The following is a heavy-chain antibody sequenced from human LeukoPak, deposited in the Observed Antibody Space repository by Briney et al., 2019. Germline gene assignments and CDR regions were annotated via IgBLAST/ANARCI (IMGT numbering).Heavy chain of an antibody. CDR3: TRLGGGDAFDI. CDR2: IRSKANGYTT. V-gene: IGHV3-73*01. J-gene: IGHJ3*02. CDR1: GFSFSGSA. Sequence: GGSLKLSCAASGFSFSGSALHWVRQAPGKGLEWVGRIRSKANGYTTAYGVSMKGRFTISRDDSKRTAYVQMNSLKIEDTAVYYCTRLGGGDAFDIWGPGTMVTVSS.